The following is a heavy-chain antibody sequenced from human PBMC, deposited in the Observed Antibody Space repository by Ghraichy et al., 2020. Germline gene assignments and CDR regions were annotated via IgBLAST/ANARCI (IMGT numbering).Heavy chain of an antibody. Sequence: GESLNISCVTSGFNFSTSWMSWLRQTPGKGLEWVANIRRDGIEKNYGDSVKGRFAISRDNAKNSLFLEMDSLRVEDTAVYYCATEYGDYVDREYFQEWGQGTLVTVSS. CDR3: ATEYGDYVDREYFQE. V-gene: IGHV3-7*04. CDR2: IRRDGIEK. CDR1: GFNFSTSW. J-gene: IGHJ1*01. D-gene: IGHD4-17*01.